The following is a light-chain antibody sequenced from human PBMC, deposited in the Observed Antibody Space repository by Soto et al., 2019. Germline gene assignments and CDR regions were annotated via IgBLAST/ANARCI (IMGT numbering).Light chain of an antibody. CDR3: QTWGTGILNVV. J-gene: IGLJ2*01. CDR2: LNSDGSH. Sequence: QPVLTQSPSASASLGASVKLTCTLSSGHSSYAIAWHQQQPEKGPRYLMKLNSDGSHSKGDGIPDRFSGSSSGAERYLTISSLQSEDEADYYCQTWGTGILNVVFGGGTKLTVL. CDR1: SGHSSYA. V-gene: IGLV4-69*01.